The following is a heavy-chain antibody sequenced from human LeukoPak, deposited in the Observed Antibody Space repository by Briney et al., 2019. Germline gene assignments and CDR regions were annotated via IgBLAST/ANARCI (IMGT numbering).Heavy chain of an antibody. CDR2: IWHDGSNK. D-gene: IGHD3-10*01. J-gene: IGHJ4*02. CDR1: GFTFSTYG. Sequence: PGGSLRLSCAASGFTFSTYGIHWVRQAPGKGLEWVAVIWHDGSNKYYADSVKGRFTISRDNSKNTLYLQINSLRAEDTAVYFCARAVGPYDYWGQGTLVTVSS. V-gene: IGHV3-33*01. CDR3: ARAVGPYDY.